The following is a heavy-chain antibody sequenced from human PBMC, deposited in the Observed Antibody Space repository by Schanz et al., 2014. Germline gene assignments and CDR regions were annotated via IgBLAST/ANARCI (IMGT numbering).Heavy chain of an antibody. J-gene: IGHJ4*02. D-gene: IGHD3-3*01. CDR2: ISYDGRNK. V-gene: IGHV3-30*04. Sequence: QVQLVESGGGVVQPGRSLRLSCAASGFTFSNFAIHWVRQAPGKGLEWVAVISYDGRNKYFADSVKGRFTISRDNSKNTLFLQVNSLRAEDTAVYYCARDKGGYYPFDYWGQGTLVTVSS. CDR1: GFTFSNFA. CDR3: ARDKGGYYPFDY.